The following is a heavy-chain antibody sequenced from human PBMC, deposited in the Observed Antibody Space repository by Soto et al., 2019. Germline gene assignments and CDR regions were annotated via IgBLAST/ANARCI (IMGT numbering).Heavy chain of an antibody. D-gene: IGHD3-3*01. J-gene: IGHJ6*03. V-gene: IGHV5-51*01. Sequence: PGESLKISCKGSGYSFTSYWIGWVRQMPGKGLEWMGIIYPGDSDTRYSPSFQGQVTISADKSISTAYLQWSSLKASDTAMYYCARQEVITIFGVVNYYYYYMDVWGKGTTVTVS. CDR2: IYPGDSDT. CDR3: ARQEVITIFGVVNYYYYYMDV. CDR1: GYSFTSYW.